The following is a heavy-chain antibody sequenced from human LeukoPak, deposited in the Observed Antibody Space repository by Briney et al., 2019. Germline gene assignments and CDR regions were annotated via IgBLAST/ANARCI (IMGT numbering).Heavy chain of an antibody. CDR3: ARRPPTTNSGYDGNFDY. D-gene: IGHD5-12*01. CDR1: GGSISSGGYY. V-gene: IGHV4-39*01. CDR2: IYYSGST. J-gene: IGHJ4*02. Sequence: KSSETLSLTCTVSGGSISSGGYYWGWIRQPPGKGLEWIGSIYYSGSTYYNPSLKSRVTISVDTSKNQFSLKLSSVTAADTAVYYCARRPPTTNSGYDGNFDYWGQGTLVTVSS.